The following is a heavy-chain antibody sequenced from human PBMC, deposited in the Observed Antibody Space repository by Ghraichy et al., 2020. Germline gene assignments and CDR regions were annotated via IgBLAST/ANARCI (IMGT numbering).Heavy chain of an antibody. D-gene: IGHD1-7*01. V-gene: IGHV1-2*02. CDR3: ARDVSPYNWNYAESYFHS. CDR2: VKPNSGVT. Sequence: ASVKVSCKASGYTFTDYYIHWVRQAPGQGLEWMGWVKPNSGVTKYAQKFQGRVTMTRDTSMTTAYMQLSRLSSDDTAVYYCARDVSPYNWNYAESYFHSWGQGTLVTVSS. J-gene: IGHJ4*02. CDR1: GYTFTDYY.